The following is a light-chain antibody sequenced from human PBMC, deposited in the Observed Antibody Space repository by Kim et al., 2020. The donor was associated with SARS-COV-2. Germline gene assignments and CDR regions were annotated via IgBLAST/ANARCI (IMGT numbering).Light chain of an antibody. CDR3: CSYAGVDTL. J-gene: IGLJ2*01. V-gene: IGLV2-23*01. CDR1: TSDVGNFNL. Sequence: PGQTVNTACTRSTSDVGNFNLVSWYQQHPGKAPKLLIYEGNKRPSGVSNRFSGSKSDNTASLTISGLQAEDEADYYCCSYAGVDTLFGGGTQLTVL. CDR2: EGN.